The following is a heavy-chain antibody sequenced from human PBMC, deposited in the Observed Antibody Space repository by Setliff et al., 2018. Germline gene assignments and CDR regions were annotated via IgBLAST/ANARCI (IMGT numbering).Heavy chain of an antibody. CDR3: ARAPSVELVTIRTNSWFTY. CDR2: ISVYNGDT. J-gene: IGHJ4*02. CDR1: GYTFRNYA. D-gene: IGHD5-18*01. V-gene: IGHV1-18*01. Sequence: ASVKVSCKASGYTFRNYAFAWVRQAPGQGLEWVGWISVYNGDTNYAQKLQGRVTLTTDTSASTAYMELRSLTSDDSAFYYCARAPSVELVTIRTNSWFTYWGQGTLVTVSS.